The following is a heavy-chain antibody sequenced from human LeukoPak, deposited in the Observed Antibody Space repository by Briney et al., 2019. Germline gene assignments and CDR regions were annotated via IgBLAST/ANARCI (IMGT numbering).Heavy chain of an antibody. CDR1: GGSISSSSYY. CDR3: ARGVSSGCDY. J-gene: IGHJ4*02. Sequence: SETLSLTCTVSGGSISSSSYYWGWIRQPPGKGLEWIGSIYYSGSTNYNPSLKSRVTISVDTSKNQFSLKLSSVTAADTAVYYCARGVSSGCDYWGQGTLVTVSS. V-gene: IGHV4-39*07. CDR2: IYYSGST. D-gene: IGHD3-22*01.